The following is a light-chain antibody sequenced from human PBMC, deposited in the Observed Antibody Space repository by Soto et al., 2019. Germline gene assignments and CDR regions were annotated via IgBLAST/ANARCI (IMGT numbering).Light chain of an antibody. Sequence: DIQMTQSPSSLSASVGDRVTITCRASQSISTYLNWYQQNVGKAPKLLIYTASTLQSGVPSRFSGSGSGTDFTLTISNLQPEDFATYYCQRVYNTPPWTFGQGTKVDIK. J-gene: IGKJ1*01. CDR1: QSISTY. V-gene: IGKV1-39*01. CDR3: QRVYNTPPWT. CDR2: TAS.